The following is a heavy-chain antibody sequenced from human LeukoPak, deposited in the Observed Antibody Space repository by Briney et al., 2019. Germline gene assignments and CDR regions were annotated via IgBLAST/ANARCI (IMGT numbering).Heavy chain of an antibody. CDR3: AKDLGVIAAAGIFDY. D-gene: IGHD6-13*01. J-gene: IGHJ4*02. CDR1: GFTFSTYA. CDR2: ISGSGVST. Sequence: GGSLRLSCAASGFTFSTYAMSWVRQAPGKGLEWVSAISGSGVSTYYADSVKGRFTISRDNSKNTMYLQMNSLRAEDTAVYYCAKDLGVIAAAGIFDYWGQGTLVTVSS. V-gene: IGHV3-23*01.